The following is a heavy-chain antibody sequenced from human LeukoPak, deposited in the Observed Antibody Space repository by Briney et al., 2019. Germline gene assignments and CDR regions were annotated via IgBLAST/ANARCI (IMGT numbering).Heavy chain of an antibody. D-gene: IGHD1-14*01. CDR2: ISSSSSYI. V-gene: IGHV3-21*01. J-gene: IGHJ4*02. Sequence: GGSLRLSCAASGFTFSSYSMNWVRQAPGKGLEWVSSISSSSSYIYYADSVKGRFTISRDNAKNSLYLQMNSLRAEDTAVYYCAGDSRNAPEGYFDYWGQGTLVTVSS. CDR1: GFTFSSYS. CDR3: AGDSRNAPEGYFDY.